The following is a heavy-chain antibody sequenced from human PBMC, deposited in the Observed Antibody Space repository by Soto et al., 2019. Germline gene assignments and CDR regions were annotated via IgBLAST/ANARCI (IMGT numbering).Heavy chain of an antibody. CDR1: GFTFDDYA. Sequence: EVQLVESGGGLVQPGRSLRLSCAASGFTFDDYAMHWVRQAPGKGLEWVSGISWNSGSIGYADSVKGLFTISRDNAKNSLYLQMNSLRAEDTALYYCAKDVTTVTPFAFDIWGQGTMVTVSS. CDR2: ISWNSGSI. D-gene: IGHD4-17*01. V-gene: IGHV3-9*01. CDR3: AKDVTTVTPFAFDI. J-gene: IGHJ3*02.